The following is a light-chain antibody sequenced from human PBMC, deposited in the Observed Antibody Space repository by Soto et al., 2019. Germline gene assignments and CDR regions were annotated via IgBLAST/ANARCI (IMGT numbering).Light chain of an antibody. CDR1: SSDVGTYNY. CDR3: SSYAGSNSVV. CDR2: EVS. V-gene: IGLV2-8*01. J-gene: IGLJ1*01. Sequence: QSVLTQPPSASGSPGQSVTISCTGTSSDVGTYNYVSWYQQHPGKAPRLMIYEVSERPSGVPDRFSGSKSGNTASLTVSGLQAEAEADYYCSSYAGSNSVVFGTGTKLTVL.